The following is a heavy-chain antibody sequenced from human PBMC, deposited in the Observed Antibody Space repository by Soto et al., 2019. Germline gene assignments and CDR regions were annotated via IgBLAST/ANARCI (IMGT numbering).Heavy chain of an antibody. V-gene: IGHV3-9*01. CDR1: GFTFDDYA. D-gene: IGHD2-2*01. CDR3: AKDRGCSSTSCRNYYYYYGMDV. CDR2: ISWHSGSI. Sequence: EVQLVESGGGLVQPGRSLRLSCAASGFTFDDYAMHWVRQAPGKGLEWVSGISWHSGSIGYADSVKGRFTISRDNAKNSLYLQMNSLGAEDTALYYCAKDRGCSSTSCRNYYYYYGMDVWGQGTTVTVSS. J-gene: IGHJ6*02.